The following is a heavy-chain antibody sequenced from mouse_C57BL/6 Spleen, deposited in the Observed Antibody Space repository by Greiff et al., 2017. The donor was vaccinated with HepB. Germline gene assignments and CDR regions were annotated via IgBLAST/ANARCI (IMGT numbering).Heavy chain of an antibody. CDR2: ISSGGDYI. V-gene: IGHV5-9-1*02. CDR1: GFTFSSYA. D-gene: IGHD3-2*02. CDR3: TRDRGQLRDGPFAY. J-gene: IGHJ3*01. Sequence: EVKLVESGEGLVKPGGSLKLSCAASGFTFSSYAMSWVRQTPEKRLEWVAYISSGGDYIYYADTVKGRFTISRDNARNTLYLQMSSLKSEDTAMYYCTRDRGQLRDGPFAYWGQGTLVTVSA.